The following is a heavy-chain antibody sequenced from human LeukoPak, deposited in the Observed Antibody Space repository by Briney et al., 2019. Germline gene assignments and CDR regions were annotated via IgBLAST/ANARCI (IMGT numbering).Heavy chain of an antibody. V-gene: IGHV3-7*01. J-gene: IGHJ6*03. CDR1: GFSFSDAW. CDR2: IKQDGSEK. Sequence: GGSLRLSCAASGFSFSDAWMSWVRQAPGKGLEWVANIKQDGSEKYYVDSVKGRFTISRDNAKNSLYLQMNSLRAEDTAVYYCARDVVVVPAAIQLGYYYYYMDVWGKGTTVTVSS. CDR3: ARDVVVVPAAIQLGYYYYYMDV. D-gene: IGHD2-2*02.